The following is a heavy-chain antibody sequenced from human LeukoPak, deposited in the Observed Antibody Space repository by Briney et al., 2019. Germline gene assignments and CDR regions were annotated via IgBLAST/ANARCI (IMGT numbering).Heavy chain of an antibody. J-gene: IGHJ4*02. CDR3: ALVGEALDY. D-gene: IGHD4-17*01. Sequence: ASVTVSCKASGYTFIGYNMHWVGQAPGQGLEWMGWINPNSGGTNYAQSFQGRVTMTRDTSISTAYMELSRLRSDDTAIYYCALVGEALDYWGQGTLVTVSS. CDR2: INPNSGGT. V-gene: IGHV1-2*02. CDR1: GYTFIGYN.